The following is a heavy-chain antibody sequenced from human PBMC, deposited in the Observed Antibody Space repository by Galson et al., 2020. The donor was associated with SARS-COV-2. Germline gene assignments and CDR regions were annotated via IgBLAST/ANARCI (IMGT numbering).Heavy chain of an antibody. V-gene: IGHV4-61*02. D-gene: IGHD3-9*01. CDR3: AREHYDILTGYYTPYYYYYMDV. J-gene: IGHJ6*03. CDR2: IYTSGST. Sequence: SETLSLTCTVSGGSISSGSYYWSWIRQPAGKGLEWIGRIYTSGSTNSNPSHKSRVTISVDTSKNQFSLKLSSVTAADTAVYYCAREHYDILTGYYTPYYYYYMDVWGKGTTVTISS. CDR1: GGSISSGSYY.